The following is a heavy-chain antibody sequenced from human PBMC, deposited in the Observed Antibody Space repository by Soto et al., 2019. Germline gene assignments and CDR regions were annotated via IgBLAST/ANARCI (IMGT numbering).Heavy chain of an antibody. J-gene: IGHJ5*02. Sequence: QVQLQESGPGLVKPSETLSLTCTVSGGSISSYYWSWIRQPPGKGLEWIGYIYYSGSTNYNPSLKSRVTISVDTSKNQFSLKLSSVTAADTAVYYCVSHAGAAAGTYGWFDPWGQGTLVTVSS. CDR2: IYYSGST. D-gene: IGHD6-13*01. CDR1: GGSISSYY. CDR3: VSHAGAAAGTYGWFDP. V-gene: IGHV4-59*01.